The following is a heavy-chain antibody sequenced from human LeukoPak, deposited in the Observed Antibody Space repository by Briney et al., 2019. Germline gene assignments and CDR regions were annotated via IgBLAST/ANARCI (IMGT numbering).Heavy chain of an antibody. Sequence: SETLSLTCTVSGGSISSYYWSWIRQPPGKGLEWIGYIYYSGSTNYNPSLKSRVTISADTSKNQFSLKLSSVTAADTAVYYCARGPRGPDYYYYYSMDVWGQGTTVTVSS. D-gene: IGHD3-10*01. J-gene: IGHJ6*02. CDR1: GGSISSYY. CDR3: ARGPRGPDYYYYYSMDV. CDR2: IYYSGST. V-gene: IGHV4-59*08.